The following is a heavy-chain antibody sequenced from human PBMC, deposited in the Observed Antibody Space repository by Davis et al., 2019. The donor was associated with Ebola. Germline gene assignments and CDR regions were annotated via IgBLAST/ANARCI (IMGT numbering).Heavy chain of an antibody. CDR2: TYYDSKWYH. J-gene: IGHJ5*01. CDR1: GDSVSSGG. CDR3: VRGWLRAWFDS. Sequence: HSQTLSLTCDISGDSVSSGGWNWIRQSPSRGLEWLGRTYYDSKWYHDYALSVRSRIAINADTSKNQFSLQLNSVTPDDTAVYYCVRGWLRAWFDSWGQGILVTVSS. D-gene: IGHD5-12*01. V-gene: IGHV6-1*01.